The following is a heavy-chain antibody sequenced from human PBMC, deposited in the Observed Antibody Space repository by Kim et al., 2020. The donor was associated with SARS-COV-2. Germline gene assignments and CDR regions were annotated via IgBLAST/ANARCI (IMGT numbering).Heavy chain of an antibody. D-gene: IGHD6-19*01. V-gene: IGHV3-23*03. CDR1: GFTFSSYA. J-gene: IGHJ4*02. Sequence: GGSLRLSCAASGFTFSSYAMSWVRQAPGKGLEGVSVIYSGGSSTYYADSVKGRFTISRDNSKNTLYLQMNSLRAEDTAVYYCAKVWRYSSGFFPLDYWGQGTLVTVSS. CDR2: IYSGGSST. CDR3: AKVWRYSSGFFPLDY.